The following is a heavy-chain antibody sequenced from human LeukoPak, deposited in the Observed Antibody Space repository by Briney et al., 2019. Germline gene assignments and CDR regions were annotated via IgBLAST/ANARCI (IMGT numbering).Heavy chain of an antibody. CDR3: ARHGHSSGWYGLFDY. CDR1: GGSISNSNYN. V-gene: IGHV4-39*01. CDR2: IYYSGST. D-gene: IGHD6-19*01. Sequence: PSETLSLTCTVSGGSISNSNYNWGWIRQPPGKGLEWIGSIYYSGSTFYNPSLKSRVTISVDTAKNQFSLRLSSVTAADTAVFYCARHGHSSGWYGLFDYWGQGTLVTVSS. J-gene: IGHJ4*02.